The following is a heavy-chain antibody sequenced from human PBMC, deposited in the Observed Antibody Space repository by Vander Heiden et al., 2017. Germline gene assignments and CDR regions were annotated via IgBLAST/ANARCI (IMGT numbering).Heavy chain of an antibody. CDR3: ARPGGSSSWYVY. CDR1: GGSFSDSY. J-gene: IGHJ4*02. CDR2: IHHSGNT. Sequence: QVQLQQWGAGLLKPSETLSLTCTVYGGSFSDSYWSWVLQPPGKGLEWIGEIHHSGNTNYNPSLKSRVTISIDTSKNQFSLKLSSVTAADTAVYYCARPGGSSSWYVYWGQGTLVTVSS. D-gene: IGHD6-13*01. V-gene: IGHV4-34*01.